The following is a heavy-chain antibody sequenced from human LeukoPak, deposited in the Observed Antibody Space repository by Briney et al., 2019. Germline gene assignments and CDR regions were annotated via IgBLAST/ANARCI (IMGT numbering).Heavy chain of an antibody. CDR2: INHSGST. V-gene: IGHV4-34*01. CDR3: ARGNGYYYYYMDV. CDR1: GGSFSGYY. J-gene: IGHJ6*03. Sequence: PPETLSLTCAVYGGSFSGYYWGWIRQPPGKGLEWIGEINHSGSTNYNPSLKSRVTISVDTSKNQFSLKLSSVAAADTAVYCCARGNGYYYYYMDVWGEGTTVTVSS. D-gene: IGHD2-8*01.